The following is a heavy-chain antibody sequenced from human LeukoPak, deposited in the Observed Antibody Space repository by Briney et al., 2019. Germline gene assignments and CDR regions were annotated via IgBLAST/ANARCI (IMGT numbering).Heavy chain of an antibody. J-gene: IGHJ4*02. V-gene: IGHV1-2*06. D-gene: IGHD1-26*01. CDR1: GYTFADYF. Sequence: GASVKVSCKPSGYTFADYFIHWVRQAPGQGLEWMGRINANSGVTEYQQKFQGRVTITMDTSVSTAYVEVNWLISDDTAIYYCARDVSSTPNWEFDYWGQGTLVTVSS. CDR3: ARDVSSTPNWEFDY. CDR2: INANSGVT.